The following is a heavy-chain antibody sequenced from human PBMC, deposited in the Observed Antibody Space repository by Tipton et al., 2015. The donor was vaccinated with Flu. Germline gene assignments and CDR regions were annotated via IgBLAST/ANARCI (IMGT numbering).Heavy chain of an antibody. CDR1: DNSISGFY. V-gene: IGHV4-59*01. J-gene: IGHJ4*02. Sequence: TLSLTCTVSDNSISGFYWSWLRQTPGKGLEYVAHLFPGVTNYYSPSFRGRVGISMDMSKREFSLTMDSVTTADTAIYFCSRGPDNAKTLTWGRGILVTVSS. D-gene: IGHD1-1*01. CDR3: SRGPDNAKTLT. CDR2: LFPGVTN.